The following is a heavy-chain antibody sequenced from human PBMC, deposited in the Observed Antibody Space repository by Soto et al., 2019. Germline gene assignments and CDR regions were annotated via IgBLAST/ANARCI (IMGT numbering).Heavy chain of an antibody. D-gene: IGHD3-10*01. Sequence: QVQLQESGPGLVKPSQTLSLTCTVSGDSISSGGYYWNWIRQHPGKGLEWIGYIYYSGSTYYNPSLKSRVTISVDTSKNQFSLKLSSVTAADTAVYYCARYRYVPGSYYTSWGQGTLVTVSS. J-gene: IGHJ4*02. CDR1: GDSISSGGYY. V-gene: IGHV4-31*03. CDR2: IYYSGST. CDR3: ARYRYVPGSYYTS.